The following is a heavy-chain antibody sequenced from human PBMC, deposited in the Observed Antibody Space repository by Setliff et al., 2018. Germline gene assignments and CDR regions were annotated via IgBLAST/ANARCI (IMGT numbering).Heavy chain of an antibody. CDR2: IKQDGSEK. J-gene: IGHJ4*02. CDR3: ARNGGLDY. D-gene: IGHD2-8*01. V-gene: IGHV3-7*01. CDR1: GFTFSNSW. Sequence: GGSLRLSCAASGFTFSNSWMNRVRRAPGKGLEWVAIIKQDGSEKYYVDSVKGRFTISRDNTRNSLYLQMNSLRAEDTAVYYCARNGGLDYWGQGALVTVSS.